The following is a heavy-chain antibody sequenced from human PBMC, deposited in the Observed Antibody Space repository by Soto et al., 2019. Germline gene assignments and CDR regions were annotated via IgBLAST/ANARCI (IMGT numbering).Heavy chain of an antibody. CDR2: IYHSGST. CDR3: ARLVPAARESWFDP. Sequence: PSETLSLTCAVSGGSISSGGYSWSWIRQPPGKGLEWIGYIYHSGSTYYNPSLKGRVTISVDRSKNQFSLKLSSVTAADTAVYYCARLVPAARESWFDPWGQGTLVTVSS. J-gene: IGHJ5*02. CDR1: GGSISSGGYS. D-gene: IGHD2-2*01. V-gene: IGHV4-30-2*01.